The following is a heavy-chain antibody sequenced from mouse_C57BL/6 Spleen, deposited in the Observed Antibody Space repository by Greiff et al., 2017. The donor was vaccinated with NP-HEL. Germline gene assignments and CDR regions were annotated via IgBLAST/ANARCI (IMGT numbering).Heavy chain of an antibody. CDR3: TRGYGSLWYFDV. CDR1: GFTFSDAW. J-gene: IGHJ1*03. V-gene: IGHV6-6*01. D-gene: IGHD1-1*01. Sequence: EVHLVESGGGLVQPGGSMKLSCAASGFTFSDAWMDWVRQSPEKGLEWVAEIRNKANNHATYYAESVKGRFTISRDDSKSSVYLQMNSLRAEDTGIYYCTRGYGSLWYFDVWGTGTTVAVSS. CDR2: IRNKANNHAT.